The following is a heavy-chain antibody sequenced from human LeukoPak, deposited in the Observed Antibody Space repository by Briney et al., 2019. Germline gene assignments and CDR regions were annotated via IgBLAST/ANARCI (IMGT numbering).Heavy chain of an antibody. Sequence: GGSLRLSCSASGFTFTNYGMSWVRQAPGKGLVWVSRINSDGSSTSYADSVKGRFTISRDNAKNTLYLQMNSLRAEDTAVYYCARDRDVRATCFWDYWGQGTLVTVSS. V-gene: IGHV3-74*01. D-gene: IGHD3-3*01. CDR2: INSDGSST. J-gene: IGHJ4*02. CDR3: ARDRDVRATCFWDY. CDR1: GFTFTNYG.